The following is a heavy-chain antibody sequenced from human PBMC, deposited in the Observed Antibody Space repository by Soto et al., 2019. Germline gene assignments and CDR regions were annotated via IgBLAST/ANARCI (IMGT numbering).Heavy chain of an antibody. J-gene: IGHJ5*02. CDR3: ARAVIVGAPPKYNWFDP. V-gene: IGHV1-69*13. CDR1: GGTFSSYA. CDR2: IIPIFGTA. Sequence: SVKVSCKASGGTFSSYAIGWVRQAPGQGLEWMGGIIPIFGTANYAQKFQGRVTITADESTSTAYMELSSLRSEDTAVYYCARAVIVGAPPKYNWFDPWGQGTLVTVSS. D-gene: IGHD1-26*01.